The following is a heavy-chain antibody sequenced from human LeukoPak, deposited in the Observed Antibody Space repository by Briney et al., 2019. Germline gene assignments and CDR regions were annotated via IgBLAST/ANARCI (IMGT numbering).Heavy chain of an antibody. Sequence: SGTLSLTCAVSGGSISSSNWWSWVRQPPGKGLEWIGEIYHSGSTNYNPSLKSRVTISVDKSKNQFSLKLSSVTAADTAVYYCARDRRSVYYDILTGYSRNYWYFDLWGRGTLVTVSS. CDR3: ARDRRSVYYDILTGYSRNYWYFDL. CDR1: GGSISSSNW. CDR2: IYHSGST. J-gene: IGHJ2*01. V-gene: IGHV4-4*02. D-gene: IGHD3-9*01.